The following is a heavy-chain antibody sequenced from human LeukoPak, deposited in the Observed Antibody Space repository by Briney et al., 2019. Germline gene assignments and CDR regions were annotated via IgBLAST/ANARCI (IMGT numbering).Heavy chain of an antibody. CDR3: ARGQARWLQRWFDP. V-gene: IGHV4-31*03. Sequence: SETLSLTCTVSGGSISSGGYYWSWIRQHPGKGLEWIGYIYYSGSTYYNPSLKSRVTISVDTSKNQFSLKLSSVTAADTAVYYCARGQARWLQRWFDPWGQGTLVTVSS. J-gene: IGHJ5*02. CDR1: GGSISSGGYY. D-gene: IGHD5-24*01. CDR2: IYYSGST.